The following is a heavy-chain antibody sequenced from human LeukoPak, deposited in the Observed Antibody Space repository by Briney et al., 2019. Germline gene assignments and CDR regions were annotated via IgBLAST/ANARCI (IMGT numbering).Heavy chain of an antibody. J-gene: IGHJ4*02. Sequence: GGSLRLSCATSGLTFRTTWMHWVREAPGKGLMWVSRMNGEGTTIDYADSVKGRFTVSRDYAKNTLFLQMNNLRTEDTALYFCATARNFRFEYWGQGSLVIVSA. V-gene: IGHV3-74*01. CDR3: ATARNFRFEY. D-gene: IGHD1-7*01. CDR1: GLTFRTTW. CDR2: MNGEGTTI.